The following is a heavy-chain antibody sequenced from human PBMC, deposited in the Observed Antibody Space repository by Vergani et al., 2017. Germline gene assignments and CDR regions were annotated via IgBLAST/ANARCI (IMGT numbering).Heavy chain of an antibody. V-gene: IGHV4-39*07. Sequence: QLQLQESGPGLVKPSETLSLTCTVSGGSISSSSYYWGWIRQPPGKGLEWIGSIYYSGSTYYNPSLKSRVTISVDTSKNQFSLKLSAVTAADTAVYYCAXGAVDYYDSSGLPTPFDYWGQGTLVTVSS. CDR3: AXGAVDYYDSSGLPTPFDY. CDR1: GGSISSSSYY. D-gene: IGHD3-22*01. J-gene: IGHJ4*02. CDR2: IYYSGST.